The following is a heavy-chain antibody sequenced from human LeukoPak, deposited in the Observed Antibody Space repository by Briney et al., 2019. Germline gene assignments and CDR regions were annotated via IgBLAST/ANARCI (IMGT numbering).Heavy chain of an antibody. CDR2: INPNSGGT. J-gene: IGHJ4*02. CDR1: GYTFTGYY. D-gene: IGHD6-13*01. CDR3: ARSAIAAAGRGNFDY. Sequence: ASVKVSCKASGYTFTGYYMHWVRQAPGRGLEWMGWINPNSGGTNYAQKFQGRVTMTRDTSISTAYMELSRLRSDDTAVYYCARSAIAAAGRGNFDYWGQGTLVTVSS. V-gene: IGHV1-2*02.